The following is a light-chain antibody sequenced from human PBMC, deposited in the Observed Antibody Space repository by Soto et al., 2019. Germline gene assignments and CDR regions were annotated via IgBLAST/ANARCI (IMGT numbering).Light chain of an antibody. CDR2: GAS. J-gene: IGKJ1*01. CDR3: LQYGISGT. V-gene: IGKV3-20*01. Sequence: ERDLTHYSGTVSTSRGERSTLSCRASQSVSNNYLAWYQQKPGQAPRLLIYGASNRATGIPDRFSGSGSGTDFTLTSSRMEPEDFAVYYCLQYGISGTFGQGTQV. CDR1: QSVSNNY.